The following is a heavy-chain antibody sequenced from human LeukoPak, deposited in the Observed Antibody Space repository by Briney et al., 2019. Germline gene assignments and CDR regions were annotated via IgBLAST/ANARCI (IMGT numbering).Heavy chain of an antibody. CDR3: AKGYGDCVWNYFDY. CDR1: GFTFSSYA. V-gene: IGHV3-23*01. CDR2: ISGSGGST. J-gene: IGHJ4*02. Sequence: PGGSLRLSCAASGFTFSSYAIHWVRQAPGKGLEWVSAISGSGGSTYYADSVKGRFTISRDNSKNTLYLQMNSLRAEDTAVYYCAKGYGDCVWNYFDYWGQGTLVTVSS. D-gene: IGHD4-17*01.